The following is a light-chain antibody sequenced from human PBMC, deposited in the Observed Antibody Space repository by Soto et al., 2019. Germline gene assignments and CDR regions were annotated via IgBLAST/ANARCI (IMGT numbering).Light chain of an antibody. V-gene: IGKV3-20*01. CDR2: CAS. Sequence: EIVLTQSPGTLSLSPGERSTLSCRASQTVSPSYLALYQQRPGQAPRLVIYCASRRATGIPDIFSGSGSGTDFTLTIGRLEPEGFAVYYCQRYGSSSLTFGHGTKVEIK. CDR3: QRYGSSSLT. CDR1: QTVSPSY. J-gene: IGKJ1*01.